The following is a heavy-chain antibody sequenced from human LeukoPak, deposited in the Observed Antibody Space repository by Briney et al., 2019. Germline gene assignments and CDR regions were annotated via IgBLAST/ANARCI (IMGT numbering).Heavy chain of an antibody. Sequence: ASVKVSCKASGGTFSSYAISWVRQAPGQGLEWMGGIIPIFGTANYAQKFQGRVTITADESTSTVYMELSSLRSEDTAVYYCARDFAQYYDFWSGHDNWFDPWGQGTLVTVSS. CDR2: IIPIFGTA. J-gene: IGHJ5*02. CDR3: ARDFAQYYDFWSGHDNWFDP. CDR1: GGTFSSYA. V-gene: IGHV1-69*13. D-gene: IGHD3-3*01.